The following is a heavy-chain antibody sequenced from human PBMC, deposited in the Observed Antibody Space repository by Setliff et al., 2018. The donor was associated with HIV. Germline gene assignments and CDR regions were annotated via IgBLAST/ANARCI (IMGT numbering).Heavy chain of an antibody. CDR2: INSDGRLT. CDR3: VRVYRAGSWDY. J-gene: IGHJ4*02. CDR1: GFTFSSYW. Sequence: PGGSLRLSCAASGFTFSSYWMHWVRQAPGKGLVWVSRINSDGRLTNYADSVKGRFTISRDNAKNTLYLQMNSLRAEDTAVYYCVRVYRAGSWDYWGQGTLVTVSS. D-gene: IGHD6-13*01. V-gene: IGHV3-74*01.